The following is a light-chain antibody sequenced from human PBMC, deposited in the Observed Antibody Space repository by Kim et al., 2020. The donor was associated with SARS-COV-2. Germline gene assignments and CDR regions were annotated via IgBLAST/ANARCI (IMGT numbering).Light chain of an antibody. CDR3: SSYTSSILFV. J-gene: IGLJ1*01. CDR2: DVS. Sequence: QSALTQPASASGSPGQSITISCTGTSSDVGGYNYVSWYQQHPGKAPKLMIYDVSKRPSGVSNRFSGSKSGNTASLTISGLQAEDEADYYCSSYTSSILFVFGTGTKVTVL. V-gene: IGLV2-14*01. CDR1: SSDVGGYNY.